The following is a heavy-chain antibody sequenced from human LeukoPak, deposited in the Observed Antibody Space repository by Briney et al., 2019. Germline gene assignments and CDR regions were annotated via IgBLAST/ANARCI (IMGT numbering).Heavy chain of an antibody. J-gene: IGHJ6*03. V-gene: IGHV3-7*01. D-gene: IGHD2-2*01. CDR1: GFTFSSYW. CDR3: AREKEGYCSRTSCYLDYYYYYMDV. Sequence: GGSLRLSCAASGFTFSSYWMNWVRQAPGKGLEWVANIKQDGSEKYYVDSVKGRFTISRDNAKNSLYLQMNSLRAEDTAVYYCAREKEGYCSRTSCYLDYYYYYMDVWGKGTTVTISS. CDR2: IKQDGSEK.